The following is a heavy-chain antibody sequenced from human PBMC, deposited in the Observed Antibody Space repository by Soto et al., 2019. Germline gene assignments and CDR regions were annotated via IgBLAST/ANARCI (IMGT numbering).Heavy chain of an antibody. CDR3: AREATDYYFDY. CDR1: GGACRCRGYQ. CDR2: IYYSGST. D-gene: IGHD5-12*01. V-gene: IGHV4-31*02. J-gene: IGHJ4*02. Sequence: GGACRCRGYQWHWNRQHPGKGLEWIGYIYYSGSTYYNPSLKSRVTISVDTSKNQFSLKLSSVTAADTAVYYCAREATDYYFDYWGQGTLVTVSS.